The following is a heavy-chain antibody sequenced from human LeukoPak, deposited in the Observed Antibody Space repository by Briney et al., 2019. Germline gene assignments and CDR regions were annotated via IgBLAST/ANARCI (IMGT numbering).Heavy chain of an antibody. CDR2: IRFDGSNR. CDR3: AKEGTASKPSDLDY. Sequence: GGSLRLSCAASGFTFSDYGMHWVRQASGKGLEWVAFIRFDGSNRYYADSVKGRFTISRDSSKNTLSLQMNSLRAGDTAVYYCAKEGTASKPSDLDYWGQGTLVTVSS. J-gene: IGHJ4*02. D-gene: IGHD1/OR15-1a*01. V-gene: IGHV3-30*02. CDR1: GFTFSDYG.